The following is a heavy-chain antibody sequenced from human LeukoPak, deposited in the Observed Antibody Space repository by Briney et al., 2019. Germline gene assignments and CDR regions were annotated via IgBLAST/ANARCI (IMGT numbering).Heavy chain of an antibody. CDR2: INPSGGTT. D-gene: IGHD6-13*01. Sequence: ASVKVSCKASGYSFPTNQMHWVRQPPGQGLEWMGIINPSGGTTTYAQKFQGRVTMTRDTSTSTVYMELSSLRSEDTAVYYCAREGIAAALDYWGQGTLVTVSS. CDR1: GYSFPTNQ. J-gene: IGHJ4*02. CDR3: AREGIAAALDY. V-gene: IGHV1-46*01.